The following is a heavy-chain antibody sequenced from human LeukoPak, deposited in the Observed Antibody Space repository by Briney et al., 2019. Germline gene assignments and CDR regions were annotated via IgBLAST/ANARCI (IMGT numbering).Heavy chain of an antibody. D-gene: IGHD6-13*01. Sequence: GGSLRLSCAASRFTFDDYAMHWVRQAPGKGLEWVSLISWNGGSTYYADSVKGRFTISRDNSKNSLYLQMNSLRAEDTALYYCAKKEAAAGLWFDPWGQGTLVTVSS. CDR1: RFTFDDYA. V-gene: IGHV3-43D*04. CDR2: ISWNGGST. CDR3: AKKEAAAGLWFDP. J-gene: IGHJ5*02.